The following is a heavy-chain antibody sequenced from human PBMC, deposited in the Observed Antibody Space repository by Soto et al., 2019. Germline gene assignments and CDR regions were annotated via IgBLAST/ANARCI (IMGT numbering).Heavy chain of an antibody. J-gene: IGHJ6*03. CDR3: AKDPGREAAMVSYYYYYMDV. D-gene: IGHD5-18*01. CDR1: GFTFSSYG. Sequence: GGSLRLSCAASGFTFSSYGMHWVRQAPGKGLEWVAVISYDGSNRYYADSVKGRFTISRDNSKNTLYLQMNSLRAEDTAVYYCAKDPGREAAMVSYYYYYMDVWGKGTTVTVSS. V-gene: IGHV3-30*18. CDR2: ISYDGSNR.